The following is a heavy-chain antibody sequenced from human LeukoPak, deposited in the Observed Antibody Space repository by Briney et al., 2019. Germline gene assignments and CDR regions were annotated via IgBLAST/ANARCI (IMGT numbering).Heavy chain of an antibody. CDR2: IDPSDSYT. Sequence: GASLQISCKGSGSIFTSYWISWVRQLPGKGLEWMGRIDPSDSYTNYSPSFQGHVTISADKSISTAYLQWSSLKASDTAMYYCARTVDTAMANDAFDIWGQGTMVTVSS. CDR3: ARTVDTAMANDAFDI. J-gene: IGHJ3*02. CDR1: GSIFTSYW. D-gene: IGHD5-18*01. V-gene: IGHV5-10-1*01.